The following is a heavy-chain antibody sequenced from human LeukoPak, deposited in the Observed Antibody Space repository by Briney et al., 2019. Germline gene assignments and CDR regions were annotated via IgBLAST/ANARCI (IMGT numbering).Heavy chain of an antibody. J-gene: IGHJ6*02. V-gene: IGHV1-18*01. D-gene: IGHD6-19*01. CDR3: ARGQGSGWYGRDYGMDV. CDR1: GYTFTSYG. CDR2: ISAYNGNT. Sequence: GASVKVSCKASGYTFTSYGISWVRQAPGQRLEWMGWISAYNGNTNYAQKLQGRVTMTTDTSTSTAYMELRSLRSDDTAVYYCARGQGSGWYGRDYGMDVWGQGTTVTVSS.